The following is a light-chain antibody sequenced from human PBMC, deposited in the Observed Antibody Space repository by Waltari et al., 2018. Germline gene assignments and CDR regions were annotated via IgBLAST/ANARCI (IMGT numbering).Light chain of an antibody. CDR1: QGVSDW. CDR3: QQYGNYVT. Sequence: DIQMTQSPSTLSASVGDRVTITCRASQGVSDWLAWYQQKPGRAPKLVIARTSTLEKDVPSRFSATGSGTEFSLTISGLQPDDFATYYCQQYGNYVTFGQGTRLQIK. V-gene: IGKV1-5*03. J-gene: IGKJ2*01. CDR2: RTS.